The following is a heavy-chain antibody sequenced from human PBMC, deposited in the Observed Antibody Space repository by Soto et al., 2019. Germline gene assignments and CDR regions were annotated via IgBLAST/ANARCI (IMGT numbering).Heavy chain of an antibody. CDR2: IIDNGGST. Sequence: GGSLRLSCAASGFTFSSYAMSWVRQAPGKGLEWVSSIIDNGGSTYYPDSVKGRFTISRDNSKNTVFLQMNSLRAEDTAVYYCAKDSTTYYYGSGSYMDYWGQGILVTVSS. CDR3: AKDSTTYYYGSGSYMDY. J-gene: IGHJ4*02. V-gene: IGHV3-23*01. D-gene: IGHD3-10*01. CDR1: GFTFSSYA.